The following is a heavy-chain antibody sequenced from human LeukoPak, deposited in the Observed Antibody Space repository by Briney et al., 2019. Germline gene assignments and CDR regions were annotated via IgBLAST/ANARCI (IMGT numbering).Heavy chain of an antibody. CDR3: ARELSAGAQPYYYYYMDV. CDR1: GYTFTNYD. Sequence: ASVKVSCKASGYTFTNYDINWVRQATGQGLEWMEWMNPNSGNTGYAQKFQGRVTITRNTSLSTAYMELSSLRPEDTAIYYCARELSAGAQPYYYYYMDVWGKGTTVTVSS. J-gene: IGHJ6*03. CDR2: MNPNSGNT. V-gene: IGHV1-8*03. D-gene: IGHD3-16*01.